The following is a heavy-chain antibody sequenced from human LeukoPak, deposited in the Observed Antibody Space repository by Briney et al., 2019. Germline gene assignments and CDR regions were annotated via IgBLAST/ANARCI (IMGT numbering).Heavy chain of an antibody. Sequence: GGSLRLSCAASGFTFSSYAMSWVRQAPGKGLEWVAVISYHGSNKYYADSVKGRFTISRDNSQNTLYLQMNSLRVEDTAVYYCARDHYCTSTSCYLDYWGQGTLVTVSS. D-gene: IGHD2-2*01. CDR2: ISYHGSNK. J-gene: IGHJ4*02. V-gene: IGHV3-30-3*01. CDR3: ARDHYCTSTSCYLDY. CDR1: GFTFSSYA.